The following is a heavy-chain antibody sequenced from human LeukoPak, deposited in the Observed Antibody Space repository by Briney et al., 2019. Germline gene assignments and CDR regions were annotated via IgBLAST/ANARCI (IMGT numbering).Heavy chain of an antibody. D-gene: IGHD3-9*01. J-gene: IGHJ4*02. V-gene: IGHV4-31*02. CDR2: IFSSGGS. CDR1: GDSINSGGYY. CDR3: ARGGRYFDWLLSDNGRFWFDY. Sequence: SETLSLTCSVSGDSINSGGYYWSWIRQHPGKGLEWIGYIFSSGGSSYNPSLKSRLTLSVDTSKNLVSLKLKSVTAADTAVYYCARGGRYFDWLLSDNGRFWFDYWGQGTLVTVSS.